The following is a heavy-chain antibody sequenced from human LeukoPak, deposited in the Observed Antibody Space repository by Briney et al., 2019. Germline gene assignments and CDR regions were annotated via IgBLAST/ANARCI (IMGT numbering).Heavy chain of an antibody. CDR1: GFTFSSYA. V-gene: IGHV3-23*01. J-gene: IGHJ6*03. Sequence: GGSLRLSCAASGFTFSSYAMSWVRQAPGKGLEWVSAISGSGGSTYYADSVKGRFTISRDNSKNTLYLQMNSLRAEDTAVYYCARVAYSYGSYYYYYYYMDVWGKGTTVTVSS. CDR3: ARVAYSYGSYYYYYYYMDV. CDR2: ISGSGGST. D-gene: IGHD5-18*01.